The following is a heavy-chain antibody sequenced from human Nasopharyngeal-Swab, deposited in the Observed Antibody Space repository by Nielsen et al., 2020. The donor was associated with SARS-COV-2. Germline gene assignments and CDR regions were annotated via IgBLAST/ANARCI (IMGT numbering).Heavy chain of an antibody. D-gene: IGHD2-2*01. CDR3: ARVSLRRYCSSTSCYASSWFDP. Sequence: WIRQPPGRGLEWIGEINHSGSTNYNPSLKRGVTISLDTSKKQFSLKLSSVTAADTSVYYCARVSLRRYCSSTSCYASSWFDPWGQGTLVTVSS. J-gene: IGHJ5*02. V-gene: IGHV4-34*01. CDR2: INHSGST.